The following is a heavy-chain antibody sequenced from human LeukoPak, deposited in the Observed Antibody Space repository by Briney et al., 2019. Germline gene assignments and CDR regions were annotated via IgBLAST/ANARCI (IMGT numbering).Heavy chain of an antibody. CDR1: GFTSRSYG. V-gene: IGHV3-30*18. D-gene: IGHD3-9*01. CDR2: ISYDGSNK. Sequence: TGGSLRLSCAASGFTSRSYGMHWVRQAPGKGLEWVTVISYDGSNKYYADSVKGRFTISRDNSKNTLYLQMNSLRAEDTAVYYCAKDAYDIPAFFDYWGQGTLVTVSS. J-gene: IGHJ4*02. CDR3: AKDAYDIPAFFDY.